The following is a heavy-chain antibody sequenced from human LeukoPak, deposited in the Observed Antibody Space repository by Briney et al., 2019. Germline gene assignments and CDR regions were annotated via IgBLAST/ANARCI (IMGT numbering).Heavy chain of an antibody. V-gene: IGHV3-11*01. Sequence: GGSLRLSCVASGFNFGDYYMNWIRQSPGKGLEWISYMSSRSGIIYYGGSVKGRFTISRDNAKNSLYLQMNSLRAEDTAVYHCAKTMIVSLGGLDYWGQGTLVTVSS. J-gene: IGHJ4*02. CDR1: GFNFGDYY. D-gene: IGHD3-22*01. CDR3: AKTMIVSLGGLDY. CDR2: MSSRSGII.